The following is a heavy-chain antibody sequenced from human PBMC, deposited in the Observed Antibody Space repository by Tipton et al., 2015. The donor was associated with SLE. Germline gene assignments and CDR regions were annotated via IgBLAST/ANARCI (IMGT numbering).Heavy chain of an antibody. CDR3: ARQPSNAWAESFQH. CDR1: GGSISSSSYY. Sequence: TLSLTCTVSGGSISSSSYYWGWIRQPPGKGLEWIGSIYYSGSTYYNPSLKSRVTISVDTSKNQFSLKLSSVTAADTALYYCARQPSNAWAESFQHWGQGTLVTVSS. V-gene: IGHV4-39*01. J-gene: IGHJ1*01. CDR2: IYYSGST. D-gene: IGHD3-16*01.